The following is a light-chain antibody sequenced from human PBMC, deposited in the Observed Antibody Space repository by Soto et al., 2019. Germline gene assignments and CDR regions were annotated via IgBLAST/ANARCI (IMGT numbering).Light chain of an antibody. CDR1: SADIGNNY. J-gene: IGLJ1*01. CDR3: GTWDSRLSADV. Sequence: QSVLTQPPPVSAAPGQKVTISCSGSSADIGNNYVSWYQHLPGTAPKLLIYETNKRPSGTPDRFSGSKSGTSATLGITGLQTGDEADYYCGTWDSRLSADVFGTGTKVTVL. CDR2: ETN. V-gene: IGLV1-51*02.